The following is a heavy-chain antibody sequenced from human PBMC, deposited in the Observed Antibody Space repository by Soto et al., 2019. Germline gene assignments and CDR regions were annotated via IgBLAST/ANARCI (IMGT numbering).Heavy chain of an antibody. J-gene: IGHJ5*02. V-gene: IGHV4-39*01. Sequence: SSETLSLTCSVSGGSITISSYYCGWIRQPPGKGLEWMGSIYYRGSTYYNPSLKSRVTISIDTSKNQFALMLSSVTAADTAVYHCARHDFSSTSCYKSSEAWFDPWGQGTLVTVS. CDR2: IYYRGST. CDR3: ARHDFSSTSCYKSSEAWFDP. CDR1: GGSITISSYY. D-gene: IGHD2-2*02.